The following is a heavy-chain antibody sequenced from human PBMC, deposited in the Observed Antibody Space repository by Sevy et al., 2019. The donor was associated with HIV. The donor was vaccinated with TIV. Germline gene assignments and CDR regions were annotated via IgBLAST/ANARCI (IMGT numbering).Heavy chain of an antibody. CDR2: ISSNSNDI. V-gene: IGHV3-21*01. Sequence: GGSLRLSCAASGFIFSNYNMKWVRQAPGKGLEWVSSISSNSNDIYYGDSVKGRFTISRDNAKNSLYLQMNSLRAEDTAVYYCARKMELLVPDCWGQGTLVTVSS. CDR1: GFIFSNYN. D-gene: IGHD2-21*02. J-gene: IGHJ4*02. CDR3: ARKMELLVPDC.